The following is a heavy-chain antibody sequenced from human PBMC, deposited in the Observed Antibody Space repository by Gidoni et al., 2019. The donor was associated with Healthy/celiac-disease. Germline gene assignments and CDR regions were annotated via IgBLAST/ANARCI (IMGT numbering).Heavy chain of an antibody. CDR3: ARDSGYCSSTSCYDHFDY. D-gene: IGHD2-2*03. V-gene: IGHV3-7*05. Sequence: EVQLVESGGGLVQPGGSLRLSCAASGFTFSRSWMSWVRQAPGKGLEWVANIKQDGSEKYYVDSVKGRFTISRDNAKNSLYLQMNSLRAEDTAVYYCARDSGYCSSTSCYDHFDYWGQGTLVTVSS. J-gene: IGHJ4*02. CDR2: IKQDGSEK. CDR1: GFTFSRSW.